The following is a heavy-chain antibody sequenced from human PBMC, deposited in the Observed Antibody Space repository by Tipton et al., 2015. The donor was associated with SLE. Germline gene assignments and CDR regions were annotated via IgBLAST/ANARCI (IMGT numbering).Heavy chain of an antibody. D-gene: IGHD2-15*01. Sequence: QLVQSGAEVKKPGASVKVSCKASGYFFNGYGISWVRRAPGQGLEWMGWISGYNGDTNYAQKFRGRVTMTTDTSTTTAYMEVRSLRSDDTAVYYCARGGEDFAIVVVVVATRSFDYWGQGALVTVSS. CDR3: ARGGEDFAIVVVVVATRSFDY. J-gene: IGHJ4*02. V-gene: IGHV1-18*01. CDR2: ISGYNGDT. CDR1: GYFFNGYG.